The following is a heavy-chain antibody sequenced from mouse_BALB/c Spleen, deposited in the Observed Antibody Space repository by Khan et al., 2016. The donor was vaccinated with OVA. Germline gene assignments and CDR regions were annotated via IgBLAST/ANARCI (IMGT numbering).Heavy chain of an antibody. CDR2: INYSGNT. Sequence: EVQLVESGPGLVKPSQSLSLTCTVTGYSITSEYAWNWIRQFPGNKLEWMGYINYSGNTRFNLSLKSRTSISRDTSKNQFFLQLNSVTTEDTATYYCARKDYYDYDPFPYWGQGTLVTVSA. CDR3: ARKDYYDYDPFPY. J-gene: IGHJ3*01. V-gene: IGHV3-2*02. CDR1: GYSITSEYA. D-gene: IGHD2-4*01.